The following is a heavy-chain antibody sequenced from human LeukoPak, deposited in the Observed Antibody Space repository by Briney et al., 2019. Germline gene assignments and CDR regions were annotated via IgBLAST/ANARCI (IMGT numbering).Heavy chain of an antibody. CDR3: ARVLRYCSGGNCYSGGLGYMDV. CDR2: ISRSGSTK. D-gene: IGHD2-15*01. Sequence: PGGSLRLSCAASGFTFSDYNMRWIRQAPGKGLEWVSSISRSGSTKYYADSVKGRFTISRDNAKNSLFLQMNSLRAEDTAVYCARVLRYCSGGNCYSGGLGYMDVWGKGTTVTVSS. V-gene: IGHV3-11*01. J-gene: IGHJ6*03. CDR1: GFTFSDYN.